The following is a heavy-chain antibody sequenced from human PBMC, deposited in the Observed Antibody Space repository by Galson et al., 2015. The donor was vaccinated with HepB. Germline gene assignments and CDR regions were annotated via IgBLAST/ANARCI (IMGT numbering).Heavy chain of an antibody. V-gene: IGHV3-30*18. J-gene: IGHJ4*02. CDR2: MSYDGSDK. CDR1: GFTFSDYA. Sequence: SLRLSCAASGFTFSDYAMHWVRQAPGKGLEWVAVMSYDGSDKYYADHVKGRFTISRDNSKNTLFLQMNSLRAEDTAVYYCAKASNLYQLLYVGLDYWGQGTLVTVSS. D-gene: IGHD2-2*02. CDR3: AKASNLYQLLYVGLDY.